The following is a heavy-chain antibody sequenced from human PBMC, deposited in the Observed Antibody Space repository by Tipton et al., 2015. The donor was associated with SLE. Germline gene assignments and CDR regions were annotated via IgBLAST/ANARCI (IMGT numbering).Heavy chain of an antibody. Sequence: TLSLTCTVSGGSINNTSSYWGFIRLPPGKGLEWIGSIYYSGITQYNPSLKSRVTISVDTSKNQFSLRLNSVSAADTAAYYCAKWTRGFDYWGQGTLVTVSS. CDR1: GGSINNTSSY. CDR2: IYYSGIT. CDR3: AKWTRGFDY. J-gene: IGHJ4*02. D-gene: IGHD2-8*01. V-gene: IGHV4-39*07.